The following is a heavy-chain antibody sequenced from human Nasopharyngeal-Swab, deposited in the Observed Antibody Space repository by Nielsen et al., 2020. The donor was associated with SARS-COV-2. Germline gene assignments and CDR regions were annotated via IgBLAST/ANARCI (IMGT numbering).Heavy chain of an antibody. D-gene: IGHD3-10*01. Sequence: GGSLRLSCAASGFTFSDYYMSWIRQAPGKGLEWVSYISSSSSYTNYADSVKGRFTISRDNAKNSLYLQMNSLRAEDTAVYYCARGVMVQGVNGHYYGMDVWGQGTTVTVSS. J-gene: IGHJ6*02. CDR2: ISSSSSYT. V-gene: IGHV3-11*06. CDR1: GFTFSDYY. CDR3: ARGVMVQGVNGHYYGMDV.